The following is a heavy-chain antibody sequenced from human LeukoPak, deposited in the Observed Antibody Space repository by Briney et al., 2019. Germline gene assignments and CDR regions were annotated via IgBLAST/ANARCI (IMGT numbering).Heavy chain of an antibody. J-gene: IGHJ3*02. CDR2: INPSGGST. V-gene: IGHV1-46*01. Sequence: ASVKVSCKASGYTFTGYYMHWVRQAPGQGLEWMGIINPSGGSTSYAQKFQGRVTMTRDMSTSTVYMELSSLRSEDTAVYYCARDMATIGFGDAFDIWGQGTMVTVSS. D-gene: IGHD5-24*01. CDR1: GYTFTGYY. CDR3: ARDMATIGFGDAFDI.